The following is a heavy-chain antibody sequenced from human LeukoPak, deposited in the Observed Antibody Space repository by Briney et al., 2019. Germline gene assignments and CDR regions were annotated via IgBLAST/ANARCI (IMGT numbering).Heavy chain of an antibody. CDR3: ANLFSGNAFDI. CDR2: ISSDGSNK. D-gene: IGHD6-19*01. CDR1: GFTFSSYG. V-gene: IGHV3-30*18. J-gene: IGHJ3*02. Sequence: PGGSLRLSCAASGFTFSSYGMHWVRQAPGKGLEWVAVISSDGSNKYYADSVKGRFTISRDNSKNTLYLQMNSLRAEDTAVYYCANLFSGNAFDIWGQGTMVTVSS.